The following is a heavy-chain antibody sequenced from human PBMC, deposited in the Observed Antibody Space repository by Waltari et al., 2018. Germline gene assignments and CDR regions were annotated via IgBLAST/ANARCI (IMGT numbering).Heavy chain of an antibody. J-gene: IGHJ6*02. Sequence: EVQLVESGGGLVKPGGSLRLSCAASGFNFSRHSMNWVRQAPGKGLEWVSCISSINTYKYYADSVRGRFTMSRDNAMNELYLQRNSLRAENTAVYYCVSPALPGAHYYYYYGMDFWGQGTTVTVSS. CDR2: ISSINTYK. D-gene: IGHD2-2*01. V-gene: IGHV3-21*01. CDR1: GFNFSRHS. CDR3: VSPALPGAHYYYYYGMDF.